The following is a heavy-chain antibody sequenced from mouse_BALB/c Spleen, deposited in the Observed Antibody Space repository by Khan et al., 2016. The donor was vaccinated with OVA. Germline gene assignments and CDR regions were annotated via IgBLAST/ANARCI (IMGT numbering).Heavy chain of an antibody. CDR2: ISYSGST. J-gene: IGHJ2*01. Sequence: EVQLQESGPGLVKPSQSLSLTCTVTGYSITSDYAWNWIRQFPGNKLEWMGYISYSGSTSYNPSLKSRISITRDTSKNQFFLQLNSVTTEDTATCYCARYLYDGYFDYCGQGTTLTVSS. V-gene: IGHV3-2*02. D-gene: IGHD2-3*01. CDR1: GYSITSDYA. CDR3: ARYLYDGYFDY.